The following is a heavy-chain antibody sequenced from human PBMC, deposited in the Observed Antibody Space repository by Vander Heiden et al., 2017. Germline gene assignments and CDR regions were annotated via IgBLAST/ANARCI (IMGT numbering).Heavy chain of an antibody. V-gene: IGHV4-39*01. CDR1: GGSISSSSYY. J-gene: IGHJ4*02. CDR2: IYYSGST. CDR3: ARHRVGATWGSVDY. D-gene: IGHD1-26*01. Sequence: QLQLQESGPGLVKPSETLSLTCTVSGGSISSSSYYWGWIRQPPGKGLEWIGSIYYSGSTYYNPSLKSRVTISVDTSKNQFSLKLSSVTAADTAVYYCARHRVGATWGSVDYWGQGTLGTVSS.